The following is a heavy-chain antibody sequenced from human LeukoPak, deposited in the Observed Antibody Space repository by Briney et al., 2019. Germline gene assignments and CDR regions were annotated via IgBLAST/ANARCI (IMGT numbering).Heavy chain of an antibody. J-gene: IGHJ3*02. Sequence: ASVKVSCKASGYTFTGYYMHWVRQAPGQGLEWMGWINPNSGGTNYAQKFQGRVTMTRDTSISTAYMELSSLRSEDTAVYYCARELGNDAFDIWGQGTMVTVSS. CDR2: INPNSGGT. V-gene: IGHV1-2*02. CDR1: GYTFTGYY. CDR3: ARELGNDAFDI. D-gene: IGHD7-27*01.